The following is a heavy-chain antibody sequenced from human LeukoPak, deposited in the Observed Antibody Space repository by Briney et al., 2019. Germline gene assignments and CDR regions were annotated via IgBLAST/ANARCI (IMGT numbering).Heavy chain of an antibody. CDR2: INTNTGNP. CDR1: GGTFSSYA. J-gene: IGHJ3*02. Sequence: GASVKVSCKASGGTFSSYAINWVRQAPGQGLEWMGWINTNTGNPTYAQGFTGRFVFSLDTSVSTAYLQISSLKAEDTAVYYCARESPFGRNDAFDIWGQGTMVTVSS. CDR3: ARESPFGRNDAFDI. D-gene: IGHD2-15*01. V-gene: IGHV7-4-1*02.